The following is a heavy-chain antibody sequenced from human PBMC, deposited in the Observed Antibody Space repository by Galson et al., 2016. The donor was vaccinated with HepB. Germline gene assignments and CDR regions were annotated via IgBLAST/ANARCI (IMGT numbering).Heavy chain of an antibody. Sequence: SETLSLTCTVTGDSITSNSFSWGWIRQSPGKGPEWIGNIDGSGNTYYNPSLKTRVTISVDTSKTQFSLRLTSVTAADTAVYYCARNVLRFFDWSKHFDYWGQGTRVTVSP. J-gene: IGHJ4*02. CDR3: ARNVLRFFDWSKHFDY. V-gene: IGHV4-39*01. CDR2: IDGSGNT. D-gene: IGHD3-9*01. CDR1: GDSITSNSFS.